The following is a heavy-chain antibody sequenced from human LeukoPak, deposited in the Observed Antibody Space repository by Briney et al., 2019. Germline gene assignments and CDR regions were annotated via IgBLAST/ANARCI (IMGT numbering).Heavy chain of an antibody. CDR1: GGSISSGSYY. CDR3: ASLYNGYEQPIDS. CDR2: IYYSGST. D-gene: IGHD5-12*01. J-gene: IGHJ4*02. V-gene: IGHV4-39*01. Sequence: SETLSPTCTVSGGSISSGSYYRGWIRQPPGKGLEWIGTIYYSGSTYYNPSLKSRVTISVDSSKNQFSLKLSSVTAADTAVYFCASLYNGYEQPIDSWGQGALVTVSS.